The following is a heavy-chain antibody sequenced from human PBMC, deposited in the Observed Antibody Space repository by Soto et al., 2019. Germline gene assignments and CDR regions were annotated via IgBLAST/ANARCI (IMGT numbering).Heavy chain of an antibody. CDR2: TYYRSKWYN. V-gene: IGHV6-1*01. CDR3: ASHKRGHWYFDL. CDR1: GDSVSSKNAA. D-gene: IGHD6-25*01. Sequence: TLSLTCGISGDSVSSKNAAWNWIRQSPSRGLEWLGRTYYRSKWYNDYAVSVKSRITINPDTSKNQFSLQLNSVTPEDTAVYYCASHKRGHWYFDLWGRGTLVTVSS. J-gene: IGHJ2*01.